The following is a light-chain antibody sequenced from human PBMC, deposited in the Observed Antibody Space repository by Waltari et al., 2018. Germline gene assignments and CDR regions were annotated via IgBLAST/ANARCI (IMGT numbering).Light chain of an antibody. CDR1: SPNIGSNF. Sequence: QSVLTQPPSASGTPGQTVNIACSGSSPNIGSNFVYWYQQLPGTAPKLLIYRNNQRPSGVPDRFSGSKSGTSASLAISGLRSEDEADYYCAAWDDSLYEVFGGGTKLTVL. V-gene: IGLV1-47*01. J-gene: IGLJ3*02. CDR3: AAWDDSLYEV. CDR2: RNN.